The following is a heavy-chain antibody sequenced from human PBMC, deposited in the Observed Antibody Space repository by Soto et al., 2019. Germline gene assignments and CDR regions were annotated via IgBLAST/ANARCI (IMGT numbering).Heavy chain of an antibody. CDR1: GYTFTGYY. CDR2: INPNSGGT. V-gene: IGHV1-2*04. D-gene: IGHD6-13*01. Sequence: QVQLVQSGAEVKKPGASVKVSCKASGYTFTGYYMHWVRQAPGQGLEWMGWINPNSGGTTYAQKFQGWVTMTRDTSISTAYMELSRLRSDDTAVYYCARDLYSSSWYSTNWFDPWGQGTLVTVSS. J-gene: IGHJ5*02. CDR3: ARDLYSSSWYSTNWFDP.